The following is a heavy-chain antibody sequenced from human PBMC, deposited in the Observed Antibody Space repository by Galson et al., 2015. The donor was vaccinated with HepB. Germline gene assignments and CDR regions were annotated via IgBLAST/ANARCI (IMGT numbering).Heavy chain of an antibody. D-gene: IGHD6-13*01. CDR3: ARAGSSSSSWSQIDY. CDR1: GYTFTSYA. J-gene: IGHJ4*02. Sequence: SVKVSCKASGYTFTSYATHWVRQAPGQRLEWMGWINAGNGNTKYSQKFQGRVTITRDTSASTAYMELSSLRSEDTAVYYCARAGSSSSSWSQIDYWGQGTLVTVSS. CDR2: INAGNGNT. V-gene: IGHV1-3*01.